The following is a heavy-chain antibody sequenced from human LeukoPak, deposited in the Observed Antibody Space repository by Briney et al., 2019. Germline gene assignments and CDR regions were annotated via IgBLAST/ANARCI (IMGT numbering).Heavy chain of an antibody. CDR3: AKDQVEMDSTYYFDY. J-gene: IGHJ4*02. V-gene: IGHV3-30*18. Sequence: GRSLRLSCAASGFTFSSYGMHWVRQAPGKGLEWVAVISYDGSNKYYADSVKGRFTISRDNSKNTLYLQMNSLRAEDTAVYYCAKDQVEMDSTYYFDYWGQGTLVTVSS. D-gene: IGHD5-24*01. CDR2: ISYDGSNK. CDR1: GFTFSSYG.